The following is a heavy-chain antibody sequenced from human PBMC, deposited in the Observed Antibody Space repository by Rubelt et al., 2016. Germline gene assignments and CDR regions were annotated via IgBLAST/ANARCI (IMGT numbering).Heavy chain of an antibody. V-gene: IGHV4-39*07. Sequence: QLQLQESRPGLVKPSETLSLTCTVSGGSISSSSYYWGWIRQPPGKGLEWIGEINHSGSPNYNPSLKGRVTRSVDTSQNQFSLKLGAVTAADTAVYYCARGPSIIYDFWSGLHGMDVWGQGTTVTVSS. D-gene: IGHD3-3*01. CDR2: INHSGSP. CDR1: GGSISSSSYY. CDR3: ARGPSIIYDFWSGLHGMDV. J-gene: IGHJ6*02.